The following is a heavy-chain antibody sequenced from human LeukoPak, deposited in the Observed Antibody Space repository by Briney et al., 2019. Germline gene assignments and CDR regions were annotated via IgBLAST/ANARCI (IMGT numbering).Heavy chain of an antibody. CDR2: VYTSGST. Sequence: SETLSLTCTVSGGSISSYYWNWTRQPAGKGLEWIGRVYTSGSTNYNPSLKSRVTMSVDKSKNQFSLKLSSVTAADTAVYYCARGPGDYFDYWGQGTLVTVSS. D-gene: IGHD4-17*01. CDR3: ARGPGDYFDY. V-gene: IGHV4-4*07. J-gene: IGHJ4*02. CDR1: GGSISSYY.